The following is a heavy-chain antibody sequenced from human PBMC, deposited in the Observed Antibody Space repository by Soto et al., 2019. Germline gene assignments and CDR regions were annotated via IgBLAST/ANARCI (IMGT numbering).Heavy chain of an antibody. CDR1: GFTFSGFS. CDR3: AREADFASSGYVLDY. V-gene: IGHV3-21*01. CDR2: VTSSPSSM. D-gene: IGHD3-22*01. J-gene: IGHJ4*02. Sequence: GGSLRLSCAASGFTFSGFSMNWVRQAPGKGLEWVSSVTSSPSSMFYADSVKGRFTISRDDAKGSLFLQMNSLRADDTAVYYCAREADFASSGYVLDYWGLGTLVTVSS.